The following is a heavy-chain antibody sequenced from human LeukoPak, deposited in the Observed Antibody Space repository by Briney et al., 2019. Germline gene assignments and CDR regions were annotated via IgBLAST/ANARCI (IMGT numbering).Heavy chain of an antibody. J-gene: IGHJ4*02. CDR2: IKQDGSEK. Sequence: GGSLRLSCAASGFTFSSYWMSRVRQAPGKGLEWVANIKQDGSEKHYVDSVKGRFTISRDNAKNSLYLQMNSLRAEDTAVYYCARGRDYGDSGDYWGQGTLVTVSS. CDR3: ARGRDYGDSGDY. CDR1: GFTFSSYW. V-gene: IGHV3-7*03. D-gene: IGHD4-17*01.